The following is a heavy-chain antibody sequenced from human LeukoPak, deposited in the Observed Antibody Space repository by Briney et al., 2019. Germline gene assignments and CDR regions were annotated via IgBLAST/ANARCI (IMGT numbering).Heavy chain of an antibody. Sequence: GGSLRLSCVSSGFALGSKYMSWVRQAPGKGLEWVSLIYSGGAIRYADSVKGRFTISRDSSKNTLFLQMNDLTVEDTARYYCARRPGNWGQGILVTVSS. D-gene: IGHD1-14*01. CDR1: GFALGSKY. CDR3: ARRPGN. V-gene: IGHV3-53*01. J-gene: IGHJ4*02. CDR2: IYSGGAI.